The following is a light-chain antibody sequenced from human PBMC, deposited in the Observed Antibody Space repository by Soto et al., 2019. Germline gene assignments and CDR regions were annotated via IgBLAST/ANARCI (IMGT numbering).Light chain of an antibody. CDR2: DVS. Sequence: QSALTQPASVSGSPGQSITISCTGTSSDVGGYNYVSWYQQHPGKAPKLMIYDVSNRPSGVSNRFSGSKSGNTASLTISGLQAEDEADYYCSSYTRRSTLAVFGTGTKVTVL. J-gene: IGLJ1*01. CDR1: SSDVGGYNY. V-gene: IGLV2-14*01. CDR3: SSYTRRSTLAV.